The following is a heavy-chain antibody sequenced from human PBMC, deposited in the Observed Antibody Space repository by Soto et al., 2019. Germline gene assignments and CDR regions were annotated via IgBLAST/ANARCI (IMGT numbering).Heavy chain of an antibody. D-gene: IGHD3-16*02. Sequence: PSETLSLTCAVYGGSFSGYYWSWIRQPPGKGLEWIGEINHSGSTNYNPSLKSRVTISVDTSKNQFSLKLSSVTAADTAVYYCARRGLSIMITFGGVIVSPPDYWAQGTLVPVSS. V-gene: IGHV4-34*01. CDR1: GGSFSGYY. J-gene: IGHJ4*02. CDR3: ARRGLSIMITFGGVIVSPPDY. CDR2: INHSGST.